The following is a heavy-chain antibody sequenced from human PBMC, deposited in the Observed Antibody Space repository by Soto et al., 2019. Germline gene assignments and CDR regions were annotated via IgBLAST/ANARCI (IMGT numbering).Heavy chain of an antibody. V-gene: IGHV4-4*07. Sequence: TLSLTCTVSGYSLGNYYWFWIRQPVGKGLEWIGRVSSSGNTNANPTLNSRATMSIDTSKNQFSLRLRSVTAADTAVYYCARADYEILTGSYATDVWGKGTTVTVSS. CDR2: VSSSGNT. D-gene: IGHD3-9*01. CDR1: GYSLGNYY. J-gene: IGHJ6*04. CDR3: ARADYEILTGSYATDV.